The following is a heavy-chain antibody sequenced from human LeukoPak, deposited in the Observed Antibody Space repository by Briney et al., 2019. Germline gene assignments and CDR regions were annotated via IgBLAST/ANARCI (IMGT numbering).Heavy chain of an antibody. V-gene: IGHV4-4*02. D-gene: IGHD6-13*01. CDR3: ARDAYIAAAGQYAFDM. J-gene: IGHJ3*02. CDR1: GGSISSSNW. CDR2: IYHSGST. Sequence: SETLSLTCAVSGGSISSSNWWSWVRQPPGKGLEWIGEIYHSGSTNYNPSLKSRVTISVDKSKNQFSLKLSSVTAADTAVYYCARDAYIAAAGQYAFDMWGQGTMVTVSS.